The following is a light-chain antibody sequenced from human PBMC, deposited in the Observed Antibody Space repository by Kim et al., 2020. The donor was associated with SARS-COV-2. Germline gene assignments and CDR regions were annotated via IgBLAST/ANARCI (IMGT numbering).Light chain of an antibody. CDR2: DVS. Sequence: QSALTQPRSVSGSPGQSVTISCTGTSSDVGGYNYVSWYQQHPGKAPKLMIYDVSKRPSGVPDRFSGSKSGNTASLTISGLQAEDEADYYCSSYAGSNTYVFGTGTKVTVL. CDR3: SSYAGSNTYV. J-gene: IGLJ1*01. V-gene: IGLV2-11*01. CDR1: SSDVGGYNY.